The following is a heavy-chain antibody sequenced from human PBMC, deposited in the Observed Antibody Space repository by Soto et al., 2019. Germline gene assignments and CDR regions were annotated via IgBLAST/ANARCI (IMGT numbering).Heavy chain of an antibody. CDR1: GGSISSGGYY. CDR2: IYYSGST. CDR3: ARDQLYYGSGNGPYYYYYGMDV. J-gene: IGHJ6*02. Sequence: TSETLSLTCSVSGGSISSGGYYWSWIRQHPGKGLEWIGYIYYSGSTYYNPSLKSRVTISVDTSKNQFSLKLSSVTAAATAVYYCARDQLYYGSGNGPYYYYYGMDVWGQGTTVTVSS. D-gene: IGHD3-10*01. V-gene: IGHV4-31*03.